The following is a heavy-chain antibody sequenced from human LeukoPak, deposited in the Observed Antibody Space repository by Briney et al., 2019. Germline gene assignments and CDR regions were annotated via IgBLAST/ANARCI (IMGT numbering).Heavy chain of an antibody. Sequence: PGGSLRLSCAASGFTVSNAWMSWVRQAPGKGLEWVGRIKSNSDGGTTDYAAPVKGRFTISRDESKNTLYLQMSSLRAEDTAVYYCAKDYGDYVLFFDYWGQGTLVTVSS. CDR3: AKDYGDYVLFFDY. V-gene: IGHV3-15*01. CDR1: GFTVSNAW. D-gene: IGHD4-17*01. CDR2: IKSNSDGGTT. J-gene: IGHJ4*02.